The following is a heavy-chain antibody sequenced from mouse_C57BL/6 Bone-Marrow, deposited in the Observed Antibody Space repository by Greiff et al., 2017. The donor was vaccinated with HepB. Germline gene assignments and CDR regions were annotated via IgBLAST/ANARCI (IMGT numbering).Heavy chain of an antibody. J-gene: IGHJ4*01. V-gene: IGHV5-6*02. CDR2: ISSGGSYT. CDR1: GFTFSSYG. Sequence: DVKLVESGGDLVKPGGSLKLSCAASGFTFSSYGMSWVRQTPDKRLEWVATISSGGSYTYYPDSVKGRFTISRDNAKNTLYLQMSSLKSEDTAMYYCARQFDYEGAMDYWGQGTSVTVSS. D-gene: IGHD2-4*01. CDR3: ARQFDYEGAMDY.